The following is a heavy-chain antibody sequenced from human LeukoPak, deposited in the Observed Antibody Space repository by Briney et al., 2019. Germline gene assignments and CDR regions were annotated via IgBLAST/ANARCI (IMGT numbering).Heavy chain of an antibody. D-gene: IGHD4-11*01. J-gene: IGHJ4*02. V-gene: IGHV4-4*07. Sequence: SETLSLTCTISGGSISSHYWSWIRQPAWKGLEWIGRLYLSGNSNYNPSLKSRVTMSVDTSTNHFSLKLSSVTAADTAVYYCARGDSNFDFWGQGTLVTVS. CDR1: GGSISSHY. CDR3: ARGDSNFDF. CDR2: LYLSGNS.